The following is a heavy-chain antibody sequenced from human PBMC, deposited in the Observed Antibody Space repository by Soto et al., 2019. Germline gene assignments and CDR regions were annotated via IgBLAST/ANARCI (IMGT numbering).Heavy chain of an antibody. J-gene: IGHJ3*02. Sequence: GGSMRLSCAASGFTFISHAMSWVRQAPGKGLEWVSAISGSGGSTYYADSVKGRFTISRDNSKNTLYLQMNSLRAEDTAVYYCAKAYRISDAFDIWGQGTMVTVSS. CDR3: AKAYRISDAFDI. CDR1: GFTFISHA. CDR2: ISGSGGST. V-gene: IGHV3-23*01. D-gene: IGHD2-2*01.